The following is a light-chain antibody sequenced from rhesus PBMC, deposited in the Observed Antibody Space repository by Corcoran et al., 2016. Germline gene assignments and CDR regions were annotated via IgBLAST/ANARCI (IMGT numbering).Light chain of an antibody. Sequence: DIQMTQSPSSLSASVGDTVTITCRASQSIGRWLAWYQQKPGKAPKFLIYKASSLQSGVPSRFSGSGSWTDFTLTISSLQSEDFATYYCQQFSSSPLTFGGGTKVELK. CDR3: QQFSSSPLT. CDR1: QSIGRW. J-gene: IGKJ4*01. CDR2: KAS. V-gene: IGKV1-22*01.